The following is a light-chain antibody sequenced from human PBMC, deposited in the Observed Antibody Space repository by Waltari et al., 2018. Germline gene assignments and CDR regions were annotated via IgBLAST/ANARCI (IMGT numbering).Light chain of an antibody. V-gene: IGLV3-25*03. Sequence: SYELTQPPSVSVSPGQTARITCPGDALPKQYVYWYQQKSGQAPILLMYKDRERPSGIPERFSGSSSGTTVTLTISGVQAEDEADYYCQSGDNSGTNRVLFGGGTKLTVL. CDR2: KDR. CDR3: QSGDNSGTNRVL. J-gene: IGLJ2*01. CDR1: ALPKQY.